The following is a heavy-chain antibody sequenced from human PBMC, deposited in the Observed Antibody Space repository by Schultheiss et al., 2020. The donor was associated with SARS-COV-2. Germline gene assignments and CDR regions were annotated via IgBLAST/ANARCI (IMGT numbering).Heavy chain of an antibody. V-gene: IGHV4-34*01. CDR1: GGSFSGYY. Sequence: SQTLSLTCAVYGGSFSGYYWSWIRQPPGKGLEWIGSIYYSGSTYYNPSLKSRVTISVDTSKNQFSLKLSSVTAADTAVYYCARQGSGWYAYFQHWGQGTLVSVSS. CDR2: IYYSGST. J-gene: IGHJ1*01. D-gene: IGHD6-19*01. CDR3: ARQGSGWYAYFQH.